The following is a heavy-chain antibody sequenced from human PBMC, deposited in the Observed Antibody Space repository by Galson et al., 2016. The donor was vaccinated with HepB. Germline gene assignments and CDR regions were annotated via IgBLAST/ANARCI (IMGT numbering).Heavy chain of an antibody. V-gene: IGHV3-53*01. J-gene: IGHJ4*02. CDR2: IYSIGTT. CDR1: GFTVSNNY. D-gene: IGHD3-16*02. CDR3: ARKSDTYRYDGDF. Sequence: SLRLSCAVSGFTVSNNYMTWVRQAPGKGPEWVALIYSIGTTAYAASVKGRFTISRDNSRNTLNLEMKSLRADDTAVYYCARKSDTYRYDGDFWGQGTLVTVSS.